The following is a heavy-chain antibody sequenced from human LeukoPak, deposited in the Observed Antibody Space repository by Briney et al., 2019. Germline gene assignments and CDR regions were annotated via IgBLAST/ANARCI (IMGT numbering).Heavy chain of an antibody. Sequence: GASVKVSRKASGYTFTDYYIHWVRQAPGQGLEWMGLINTASGATTYAQQFQDRVTMTRDAPTNTVYMDLSSLTSEDTAVYYCARDRERRSRDGYPYAYDYWGQGTLVTVSS. V-gene: IGHV1-46*01. CDR3: ARDRERRSRDGYPYAYDY. CDR2: INTASGAT. CDR1: GYTFTDYY. J-gene: IGHJ4*02. D-gene: IGHD5-24*01.